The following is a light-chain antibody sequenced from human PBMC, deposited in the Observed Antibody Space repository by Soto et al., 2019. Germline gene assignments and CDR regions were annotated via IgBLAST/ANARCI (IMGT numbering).Light chain of an antibody. CDR3: SSYTSSSTLG. V-gene: IGLV2-14*01. J-gene: IGLJ3*02. CDR2: EVS. Sequence: QSALTQPASVSGSPGQSITISCTGTSSDVGGYNYVSWYQQHPGKAPKLMIYEVSNRPSGVSNRFSGSKSGNTPSLTISGLQAEDEADYYCSSYTSSSTLGFGGGTNLTVL. CDR1: SSDVGGYNY.